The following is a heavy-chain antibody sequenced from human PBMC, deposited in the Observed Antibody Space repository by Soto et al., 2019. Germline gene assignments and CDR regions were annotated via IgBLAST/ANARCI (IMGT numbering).Heavy chain of an antibody. CDR2: ISYDGSNK. V-gene: IGHV3-30*18. Sequence: QVQLVESGGGVVQPGRSLRLSCAASGFTFSNYGMHWVRQAPGKGLEWVAVISYDGSNKYYADSVKGRFSISRDNSKNTLYLQMNSLRAEDTAVDYCAKGDWFEPWGQGTLVTVS. CDR1: GFTFSNYG. J-gene: IGHJ5*02. CDR3: AKGDWFEP.